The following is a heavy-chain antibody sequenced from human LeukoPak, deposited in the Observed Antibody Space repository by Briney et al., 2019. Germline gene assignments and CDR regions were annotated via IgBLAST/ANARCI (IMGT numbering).Heavy chain of an antibody. J-gene: IGHJ5*02. CDR2: IYSGGST. D-gene: IGHD3-22*01. Sequence: PGGSLRLSCAASGFTFSSYAMSWVRQAPGKGLEWVSVIYSGGSTYYADSVKGRFTISRDNSKNTLYLQMNSLRAEDTAVYYCARTTYYYDSSGYYSNWFDPWGQGTLVTVSS. V-gene: IGHV3-66*01. CDR3: ARTTYYYDSSGYYSNWFDP. CDR1: GFTFSSYA.